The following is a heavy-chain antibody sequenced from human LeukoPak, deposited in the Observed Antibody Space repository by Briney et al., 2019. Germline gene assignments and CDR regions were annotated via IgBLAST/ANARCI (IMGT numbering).Heavy chain of an antibody. D-gene: IGHD3-10*01. J-gene: IGHJ5*02. CDR3: ARVRYYYGSGSYFYWFDP. Sequence: PGGSLRLSCAASGFTFSTYWMSWVRQAPGKGLEWVANIKQDGSEKYYVDSVKGRFTISRDNAKNSLYLQMNSLRAEDTAVYYCARVRYYYGSGSYFYWFDPWGQGTLVTVSS. CDR2: IKQDGSEK. V-gene: IGHV3-7*01. CDR1: GFTFSTYW.